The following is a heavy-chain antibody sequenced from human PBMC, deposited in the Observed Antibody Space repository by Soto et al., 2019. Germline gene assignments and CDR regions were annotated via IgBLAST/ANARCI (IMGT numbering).Heavy chain of an antibody. CDR1: GFTFSSYA. CDR2: ISYDGSNK. J-gene: IGHJ5*02. V-gene: IGHV3-30-3*01. CDR3: AEGAIP. D-gene: IGHD3-16*01. Sequence: QVQLVESGGGVVQPGRSLRLSCAASGFTFSSYAMHWVRQAPGKGLEWVAVISYDGSNKYYADSVKGRFTISRDNSKNTLYLQMNSLRAEDTAVYYCAEGAIPRGQGTLVNVSS.